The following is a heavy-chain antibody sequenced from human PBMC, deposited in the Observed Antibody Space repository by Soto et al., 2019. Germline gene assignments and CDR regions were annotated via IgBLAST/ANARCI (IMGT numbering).Heavy chain of an antibody. Sequence: EVQLLDSGRGLVRPGGSLRLSCAASGFSFTNYAMSWVRQAPGKGLEWLSAISVRGETTYYADSVRGRFTISRDNSRATVFLQMSNLRAEDTALYYCAKEQWLIQGHFDYWGQGILVTVSS. CDR2: ISVRGETT. CDR3: AKEQWLIQGHFDY. V-gene: IGHV3-23*01. J-gene: IGHJ4*02. D-gene: IGHD5-18*01. CDR1: GFSFTNYA.